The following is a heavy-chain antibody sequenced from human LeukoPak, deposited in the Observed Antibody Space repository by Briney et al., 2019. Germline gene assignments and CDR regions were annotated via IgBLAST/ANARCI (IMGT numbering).Heavy chain of an antibody. Sequence: GGSLRLSCAASGFTFSSYAMSWVCQAPGKGLEWVSAISGSGGSTYYADSVKGRFTISRDNSKNTLYLQMNSLRAEDTAVYYCAKDLGWFGENYFDYWGQGTLVTVSS. CDR1: GFTFSSYA. CDR2: ISGSGGST. J-gene: IGHJ4*02. V-gene: IGHV3-23*01. CDR3: AKDLGWFGENYFDY. D-gene: IGHD3-10*01.